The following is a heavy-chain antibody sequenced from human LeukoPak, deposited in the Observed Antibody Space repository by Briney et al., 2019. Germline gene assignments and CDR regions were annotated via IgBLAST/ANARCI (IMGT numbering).Heavy chain of an antibody. V-gene: IGHV3-11*01. CDR2: ISSSGSAI. CDR3: ARSGSYSGLNWFDP. CDR1: GFTISDNY. Sequence: GGSLRLSCAASGFTISDNYMSWIRQAPGTGLERVSYISSSGSAIYYADSVKRRFTISTDNATNTLYLHMHSLRAADTAVYYCARSGSYSGLNWFDPWGQGTLVTVSS. D-gene: IGHD1-26*01. J-gene: IGHJ5*02.